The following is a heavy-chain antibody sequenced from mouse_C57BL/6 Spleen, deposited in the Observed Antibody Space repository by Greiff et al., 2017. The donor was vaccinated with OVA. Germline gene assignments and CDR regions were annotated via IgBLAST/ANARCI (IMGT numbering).Heavy chain of an antibody. J-gene: IGHJ2*01. CDR3: ARSLYSNYEDY. D-gene: IGHD2-5*01. CDR1: GYTFTSYW. Sequence: QVQLQQPGAELVKPGASVKLSCKASGYTFTSYWMHWVKQRPGQGLEWIGMIHPNSGSTNYNEKFKSKAPLTLAKSSSTAYRQLSSLTSEDSAVYYSARSLYSNYEDYWGQGTTLTVSS. CDR2: IHPNSGST. V-gene: IGHV1-64*01.